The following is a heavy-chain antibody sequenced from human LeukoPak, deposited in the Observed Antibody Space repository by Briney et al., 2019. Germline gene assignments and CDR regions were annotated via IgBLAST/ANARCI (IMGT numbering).Heavy chain of an antibody. D-gene: IGHD1-26*01. V-gene: IGHV4-59*08. Sequence: SETLSLTCTVSGGSISNYWSWVRQTPGKGLEWIGYISYSGNTNYNPSLKSRVTISLDTSKNQFSLNLTSVTAADTAVYYCARLGGSHSPHGYWGQGTLVTGSS. J-gene: IGHJ4*02. CDR1: GGSISNY. CDR2: ISYSGNT. CDR3: ARLGGSHSPHGY.